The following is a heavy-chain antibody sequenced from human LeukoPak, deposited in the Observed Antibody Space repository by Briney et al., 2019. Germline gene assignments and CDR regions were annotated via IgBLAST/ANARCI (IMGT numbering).Heavy chain of an antibody. CDR1: GYTFTSYD. V-gene: IGHV1-2*04. D-gene: IGHD7-27*01. CDR3: GRNRLGKAFDI. Sequence: ASVKVSCKASGYTFTSYDINWVRQATGQGLEWMGWINPNSGGTNYAQKFQGWVTMTRDTSISTAYMELNRLTFDDTAVYYCGRNRLGKAFDIWGQGTMVTISS. J-gene: IGHJ3*02. CDR2: INPNSGGT.